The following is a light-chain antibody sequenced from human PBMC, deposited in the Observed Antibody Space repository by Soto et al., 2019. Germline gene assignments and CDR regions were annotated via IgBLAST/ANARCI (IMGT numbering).Light chain of an antibody. J-gene: IGKJ2*01. CDR2: AAS. Sequence: DIQMTQSPSSLSASVGDRVTITCRASQSISNYLNWYQQKPGKAPKVLIYAASSLQSGVPSRFSGSGSGTDFTLTISSLQPEDCATYYCQQSYNIPRTFGQGTKLEIK. CDR1: QSISNY. CDR3: QQSYNIPRT. V-gene: IGKV1-39*01.